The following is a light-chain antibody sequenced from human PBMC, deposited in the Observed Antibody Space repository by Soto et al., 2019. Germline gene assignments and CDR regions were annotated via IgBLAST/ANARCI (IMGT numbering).Light chain of an antibody. CDR3: QSYDSSLSAV. J-gene: IGLJ1*01. CDR2: GNS. V-gene: IGLV1-40*01. CDR1: SSNIGAGYD. Sequence: SLLKQPPSVSGAPGQRVTISCTGSSSNIGAGYDVHWYQQLPGTAPKLLIYGNSNRPSGVPDRFSGSKSGTSASLAITGLQAEDEADYYCQSYDSSLSAVFGTGTKVTVL.